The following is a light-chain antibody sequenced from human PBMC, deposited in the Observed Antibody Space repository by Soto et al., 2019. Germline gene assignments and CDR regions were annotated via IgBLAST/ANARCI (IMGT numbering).Light chain of an antibody. Sequence: DVAMTQTPLSSPVTLGQPASISCRSSQSLVYSDGNTYLSWLQQRPGQPPRLLIYQVSNRFSGVPDRFSGSEAGTDFTLKISRVEAEDVGVYYCVQFSHFPRTFGQGTKVEI. J-gene: IGKJ1*01. CDR3: VQFSHFPRT. CDR1: QSLVYSDGNTY. V-gene: IGKV2-24*01. CDR2: QVS.